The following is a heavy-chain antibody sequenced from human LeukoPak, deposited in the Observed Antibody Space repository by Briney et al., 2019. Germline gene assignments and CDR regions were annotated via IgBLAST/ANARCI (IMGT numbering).Heavy chain of an antibody. CDR2: FDPEDGET. J-gene: IGHJ6*02. CDR1: GYTLTELS. Sequence: ASVKVSCKVSGYTLTELSMHWVRQAPGKGLEGMGGFDPEDGETIYAQKFQGRVTMTEDTSTDTAYMELSSLRSEDTAVYYCASPTGYCSGGSCYLSHYYGMDVWGQGTTVTVSS. CDR3: ASPTGYCSGGSCYLSHYYGMDV. D-gene: IGHD2-15*01. V-gene: IGHV1-24*01.